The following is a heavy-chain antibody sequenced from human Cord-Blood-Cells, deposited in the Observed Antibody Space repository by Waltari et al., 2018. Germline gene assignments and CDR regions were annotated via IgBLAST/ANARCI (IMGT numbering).Heavy chain of an antibody. CDR2: VDPEEGET. CDR1: GYTLTELS. CDR3: ATVREWFVYAEYYFDY. D-gene: IGHD3-3*01. J-gene: IGHJ4*02. Sequence: QVQLVQSGAEVKKPGASVKVSCKVSGYTLTELSMHWVRQAPGKGLEWMGGVDPEEGETIYAQKFQGRVTMTEDTATDTAYMELSSLRSEDTAVYYCATVREWFVYAEYYFDYWGQGTLVTVSS. V-gene: IGHV1-24*01.